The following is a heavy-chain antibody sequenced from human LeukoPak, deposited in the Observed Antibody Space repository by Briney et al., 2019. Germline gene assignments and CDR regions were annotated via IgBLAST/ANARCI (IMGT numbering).Heavy chain of an antibody. D-gene: IGHD4-17*01. Sequence: ASVKVSCKASGYTFTGYYMHWVRQAPGQGLEWMGRINPNSGGTNYAQKFQGRVTMTRDTSISTAYMELSRLGSDDTAVYYCARGSYGDYAYYFDYWGQGTLVTVSS. CDR3: ARGSYGDYAYYFDY. V-gene: IGHV1-2*06. CDR2: INPNSGGT. J-gene: IGHJ4*02. CDR1: GYTFTGYY.